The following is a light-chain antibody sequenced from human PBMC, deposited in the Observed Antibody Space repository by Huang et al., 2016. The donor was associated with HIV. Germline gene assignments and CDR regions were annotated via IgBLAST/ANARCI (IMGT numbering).Light chain of an antibody. V-gene: IGKV1-33*01. CDR2: DAS. Sequence: DIQMTQSPSSLSASVGDRVPITCQASQDIAKFLNWYQQKPGQAPKLLIYDASTLQTGVPSRCSGSGSGTDFIFTISSLQPEDIATYYCQQYDSLPPWTFGQGTKVEI. CDR3: QQYDSLPPWT. J-gene: IGKJ1*01. CDR1: QDIAKF.